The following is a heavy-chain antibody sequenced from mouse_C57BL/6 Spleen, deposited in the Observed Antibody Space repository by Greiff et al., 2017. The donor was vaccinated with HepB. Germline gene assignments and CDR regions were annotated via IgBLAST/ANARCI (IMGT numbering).Heavy chain of an antibody. J-gene: IGHJ2*01. Sequence: VKLQQSGAELVRPGSSVKLSCKASGYTFTSYWMHWVKQRPIQGLEWIGNIDPSDSETHYNQKFKDKATLTVDKSSSTAYMQLSSLTSEDSAVYYCAREDSNYFDYWGQGTTLTVSS. D-gene: IGHD2-5*01. CDR3: AREDSNYFDY. V-gene: IGHV1-52*01. CDR1: GYTFTSYW. CDR2: IDPSDSET.